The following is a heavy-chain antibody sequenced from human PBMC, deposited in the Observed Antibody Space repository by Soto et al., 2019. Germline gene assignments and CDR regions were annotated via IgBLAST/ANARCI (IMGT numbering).Heavy chain of an antibody. CDR2: IWYDGGNK. Sequence: PGGSLRLSCAASGFAFSSYGMHWVRQAPGKGLEWVAVIWYDGGNKYYADSVKGRFTISRDNSKNTLYLQMNSLRAEDTAVYYCARQGGSSGSYYYYGMDVWGQGTTVTVSS. CDR3: ARQGGSSGSYYYYGMDV. J-gene: IGHJ6*02. D-gene: IGHD3-10*01. V-gene: IGHV3-33*01. CDR1: GFAFSSYG.